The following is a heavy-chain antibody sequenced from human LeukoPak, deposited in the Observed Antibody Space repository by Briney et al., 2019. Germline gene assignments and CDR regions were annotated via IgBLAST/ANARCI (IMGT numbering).Heavy chain of an antibody. CDR2: ISSSSSTI. V-gene: IGHV3-48*04. J-gene: IGHJ3*02. D-gene: IGHD2-21*02. CDR3: ARAHVTGVDAFDM. Sequence: PGGSLRLSCAASGFTFSSYSMNWVRQAPGKGLEWVSYISSSSSTIYYADSVKGRFTISRDNAKNSLYLQMNSLRAEDTAVYYCARAHVTGVDAFDMWGQGTMVTVSS. CDR1: GFTFSSYS.